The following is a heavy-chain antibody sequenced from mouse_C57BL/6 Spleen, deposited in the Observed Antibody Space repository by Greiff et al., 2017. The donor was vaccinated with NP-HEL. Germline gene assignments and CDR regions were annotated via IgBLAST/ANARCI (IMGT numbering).Heavy chain of an antibody. CDR3: ARTVVSYWYFDV. V-gene: IGHV1-69*01. Sequence: QVQLQQPGTELVKPGASVKLSCKASGYTFTSYWMHWVKQRPGQGLEWIGEIDPSDSYTNYNQKFKGKSTLTVDKSSSTAYMQLSSLTSEDSAVYYCARTVVSYWYFDVWGTGTTVTVSS. J-gene: IGHJ1*03. CDR2: IDPSDSYT. D-gene: IGHD1-1*01. CDR1: GYTFTSYW.